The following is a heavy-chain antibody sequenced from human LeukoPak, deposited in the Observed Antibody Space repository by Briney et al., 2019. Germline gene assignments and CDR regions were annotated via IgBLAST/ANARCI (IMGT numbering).Heavy chain of an antibody. CDR2: IIPILGIA. Sequence: SVKVSPKASGGTFSSYAISWVRQAPGQGLEWMGRIIPILGIANYAQKFQGRVTITADKSTSTAYMELSSLRSEDTAVYYCARARSIAVAGTRPESFDYWGQGTLVTVSS. J-gene: IGHJ4*02. V-gene: IGHV1-69*04. D-gene: IGHD6-19*01. CDR1: GGTFSSYA. CDR3: ARARSIAVAGTRPESFDY.